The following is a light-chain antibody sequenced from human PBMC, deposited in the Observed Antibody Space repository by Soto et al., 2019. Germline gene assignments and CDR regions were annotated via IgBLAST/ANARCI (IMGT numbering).Light chain of an antibody. CDR1: QIIRNW. J-gene: IGKJ3*01. CDR2: KAS. Sequence: DIQVPQSPSTLSASVGDSVTISCRASQIIRNWLAWYPQKPGKAPKLLIYKASNLQSGVPSRFSGSGSGTDFALTIRSLQHADLATYCCQPYTASLLTFGPGTTVDIK. V-gene: IGKV1-5*03. CDR3: QPYTASLLT.